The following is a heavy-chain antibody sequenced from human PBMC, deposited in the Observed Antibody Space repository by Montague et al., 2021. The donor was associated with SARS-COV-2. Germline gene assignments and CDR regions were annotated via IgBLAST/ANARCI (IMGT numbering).Heavy chain of an antibody. V-gene: IGHV4-59*12. CDR2: IYYNGST. CDR3: AREVGRGYSVYVGEY. Sequence: SETLSLTCTVSGDSISNYYWNWIRQPPGKGLEWIGYIYYNGSTNYNPSLKSRVPISGDASKNQLSLKLSSVTAAATAVYYCAREVGRGYSVYVGEYWGQGTLVTVSS. D-gene: IGHD5/OR15-5a*01. J-gene: IGHJ4*02. CDR1: GDSISNYY.